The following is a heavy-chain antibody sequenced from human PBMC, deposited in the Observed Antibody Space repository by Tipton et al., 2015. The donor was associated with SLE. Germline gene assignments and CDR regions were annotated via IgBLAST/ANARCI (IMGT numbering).Heavy chain of an antibody. V-gene: IGHV4-39*01. CDR2: IYYTGTT. Sequence: TLSLTCTVSGDSIRDSSDYWGWIRQPPGKGLEWIASIYYTGTTYYNPSLKSRVTMSVDTSKNQFSLKLSSVTTADTAVYYCARLARDYFGSGSCDYWGQGIPVTVSS. J-gene: IGHJ4*02. D-gene: IGHD3-10*01. CDR1: GDSIRDSSDY. CDR3: ARLARDYFGSGSCDY.